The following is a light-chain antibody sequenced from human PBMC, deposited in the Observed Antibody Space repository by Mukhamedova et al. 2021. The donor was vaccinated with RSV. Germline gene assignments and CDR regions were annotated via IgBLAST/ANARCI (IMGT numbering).Light chain of an antibody. CDR3: QQSYSPPYT. V-gene: IGKV1-39*01. Sequence: WYQRRVHGKAPKLLMFAASRLRSEVPSRFSGSASGTSGTDFTLTISSLQPVDFATYYCQQSYSPPYTFGQGTNLDI. CDR2: AAS. J-gene: IGKJ2*01.